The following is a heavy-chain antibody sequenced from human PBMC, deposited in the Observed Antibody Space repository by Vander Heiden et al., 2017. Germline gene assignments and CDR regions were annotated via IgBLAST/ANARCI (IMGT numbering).Heavy chain of an antibody. CDR1: EFIFSSAW. Sequence: EVQLVESGGGLVKPGGSLRLSCTASEFIFSSAWMSWVRQGPGKGLEWVGRIKSKADGGTTDYAAPVKDRFTIFRDDSKNTLYLQMNSLKTDDTAFYYCTRPYGADHYFDYWGQGALVTVSS. V-gene: IGHV3-15*01. D-gene: IGHD3-10*01. CDR2: IKSKADGGTT. CDR3: TRPYGADHYFDY. J-gene: IGHJ4*02.